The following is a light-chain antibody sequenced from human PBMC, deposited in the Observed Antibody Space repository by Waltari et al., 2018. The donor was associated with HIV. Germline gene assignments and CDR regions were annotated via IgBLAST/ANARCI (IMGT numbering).Light chain of an antibody. CDR1: SSDVGGYNF. J-gene: IGLJ3*02. Sequence: QSALTQPRSVSGSPGQSVTISCTGTSSDVGGYNFVSWYQQHPGKAPKLVIYDVSKWPPGVPDRFSGSKSGNTASLTISGLQAEDEADYYCCSYTGSYTWVFGGGTELTVL. CDR2: DVS. CDR3: CSYTGSYTWV. V-gene: IGLV2-11*01.